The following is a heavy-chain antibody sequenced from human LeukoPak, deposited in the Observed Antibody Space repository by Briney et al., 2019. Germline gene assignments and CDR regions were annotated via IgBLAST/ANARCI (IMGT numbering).Heavy chain of an antibody. D-gene: IGHD1-26*01. Sequence: PSETLSLTCTVSGGSISSSSYYWGWIRQPPGKGLEWIGSIYYSGSTYYNPSLKSRVTISVDTSKNQFSLKLSSVTAADTAVYYCARHGQWEREFDYWGQGTLVTVSS. CDR2: IYYSGST. J-gene: IGHJ4*02. CDR3: ARHGQWEREFDY. CDR1: GGSISSSSYY. V-gene: IGHV4-39*01.